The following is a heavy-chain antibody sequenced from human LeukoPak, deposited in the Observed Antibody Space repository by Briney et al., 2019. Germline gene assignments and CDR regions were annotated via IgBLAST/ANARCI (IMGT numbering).Heavy chain of an antibody. CDR3: AKDRIKTTVTASLYYGMDV. V-gene: IGHV3-30*18. Sequence: PGGSLRLSCAASGFTFSSYGMHWVRQAPGKGLEWVAVISYDGSNKYYADSVKGRFTISRDNSKNTLYLQMNSLRAEDTAVYYCAKDRIKTTVTASLYYGMDVWGQGTTVTVSS. J-gene: IGHJ6*02. CDR1: GFTFSSYG. CDR2: ISYDGSNK. D-gene: IGHD4-17*01.